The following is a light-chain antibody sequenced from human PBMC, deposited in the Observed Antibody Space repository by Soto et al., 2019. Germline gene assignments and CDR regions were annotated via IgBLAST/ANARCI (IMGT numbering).Light chain of an antibody. J-gene: IGKJ5*01. CDR3: QQYSKWPIT. Sequence: EMVMTQSPAILSVSPGESATLSCRASQSVNSNYLAWYQQHPGQPPRLLIYGISTRATGIPARFSGSGSGTEFSLTISSLQSEDVAVYYCQQYSKWPITVGQGTRLEIK. CDR2: GIS. V-gene: IGKV3-15*01. CDR1: QSVNSN.